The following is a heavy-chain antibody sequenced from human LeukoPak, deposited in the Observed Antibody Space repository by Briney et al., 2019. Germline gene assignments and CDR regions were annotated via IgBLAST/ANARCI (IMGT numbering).Heavy chain of an antibody. D-gene: IGHD6-19*01. CDR1: GFTFSSYA. CDR2: ISGSGGST. V-gene: IGHV3-23*01. CDR3: AKQAWGIAVAGLLYYFDY. J-gene: IGHJ4*02. Sequence: PGGSLRLSCAASGFTFSSYAMSWVRQAPGKGLEWVSAISGSGGSTYYAESVKGRFTISRDNSKNTLYLQMNSLRAEDTAVYYCAKQAWGIAVAGLLYYFDYWGQGTLVTVSS.